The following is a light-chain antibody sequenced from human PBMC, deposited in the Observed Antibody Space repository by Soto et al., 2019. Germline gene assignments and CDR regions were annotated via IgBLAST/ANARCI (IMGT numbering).Light chain of an antibody. J-gene: IGKJ5*01. Sequence: EIVLTQSPVTLSLSPGERATLSCRASESVSSSYLAWYQQKPGQAPRLLIYAASTRATGIPPRFSGSGSGTEFTLNISSLQSEDFAFYYCQYYNNWPPSITFGQGTRLEIK. CDR1: ESVSSSY. V-gene: IGKV3-15*01. CDR2: AAS. CDR3: QYYNNWPPSIT.